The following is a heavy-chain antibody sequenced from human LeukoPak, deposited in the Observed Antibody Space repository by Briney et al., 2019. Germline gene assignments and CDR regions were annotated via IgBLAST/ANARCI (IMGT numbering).Heavy chain of an antibody. CDR1: GFTFSSYW. CDR3: ARDLARSAAAIGK. J-gene: IGHJ4*02. CDR2: INQDGSGK. D-gene: IGHD2-2*02. Sequence: GGSLRLSCAASGFTFSSYWMSWVRQTPGKGLEWVANINQDGSGKYYVDSVKGRFTISRDNAKNSLYLQMNSLRAEDTAMYYCARDLARSAAAIGKWGQGTLVTVSS. V-gene: IGHV3-7*01.